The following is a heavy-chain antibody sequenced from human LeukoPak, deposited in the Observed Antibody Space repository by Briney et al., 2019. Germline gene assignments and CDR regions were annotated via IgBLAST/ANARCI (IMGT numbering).Heavy chain of an antibody. CDR2: IIPIFGTA. J-gene: IGHJ5*02. V-gene: IGHV1-69*13. Sequence: SVTVSCTASGGTFSSYAISWVRQAPGQGLEWMGGIIPIFGTANYAQKFQGRVTITADESTSTAYMELSSLRSEDTAVYYCARANTVTHETDWFDPWGQGTLVTVSS. D-gene: IGHD4-17*01. CDR3: ARANTVTHETDWFDP. CDR1: GGTFSSYA.